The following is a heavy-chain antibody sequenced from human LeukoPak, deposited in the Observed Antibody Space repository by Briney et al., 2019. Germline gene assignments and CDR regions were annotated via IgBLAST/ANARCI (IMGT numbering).Heavy chain of an antibody. CDR2: ISPGDSDT. Sequence: GESLKISCKASGYTFSNFYIVWVRQMPGKGLEWLGIISPGDSDTRYSPSFQGQVTISADKSISTAYLQWSSLKASDTAMYYCARHTYQVTNLDYWGQGTLVTVSS. D-gene: IGHD2-2*01. CDR1: GYTFSNFY. V-gene: IGHV5-51*01. J-gene: IGHJ4*02. CDR3: ARHTYQVTNLDY.